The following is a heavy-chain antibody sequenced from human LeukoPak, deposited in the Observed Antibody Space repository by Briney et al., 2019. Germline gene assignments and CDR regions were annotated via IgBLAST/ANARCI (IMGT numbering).Heavy chain of an antibody. Sequence: ASVKVSCKASGYTFTSYGISWVRQAPGQGLEWMGWINPNTGGTNYAQKFQGRVTMTRDTSISTVYMELSRLRSDDTAVYYCARDPRYNWNDGDYWGQGTLVTVSS. CDR2: INPNTGGT. J-gene: IGHJ4*02. CDR3: ARDPRYNWNDGDY. CDR1: GYTFTSYG. V-gene: IGHV1-2*02. D-gene: IGHD1-1*01.